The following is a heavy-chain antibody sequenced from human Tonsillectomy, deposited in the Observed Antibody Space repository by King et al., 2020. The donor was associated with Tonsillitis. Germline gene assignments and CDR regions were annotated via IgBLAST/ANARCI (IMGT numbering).Heavy chain of an antibody. J-gene: IGHJ6*02. D-gene: IGHD2-21*01. CDR1: GFTFDGYA. CDR3: AKGVSYYYYYGMDV. Sequence: VQLVESGGGLVQPGRSLRLSCAASGFTFDGYAMHWVRQAPGKGLEWVSGISWNSGSIGYADSVKGRFTISRDNAKNSLYLQMNSLRAEDTALYYCAKGVSYYYYYGMDVWGQGTTVTVSS. V-gene: IGHV3-9*01. CDR2: ISWNSGSI.